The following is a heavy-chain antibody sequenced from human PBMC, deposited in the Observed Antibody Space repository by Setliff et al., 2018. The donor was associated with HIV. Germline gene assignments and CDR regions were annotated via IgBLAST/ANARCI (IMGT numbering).Heavy chain of an antibody. D-gene: IGHD2-2*01. CDR2: INHSGTT. CDR1: GGSFSGYY. CDR3: ARGVVVVPAAREHYYCMDV. Sequence: SETLSLTCAVYGGSFSGYYWTWIRQPPGKGLEWIGEINHSGTTNHNPSLKSRVAMSVDMSKYQFSLKLTSVTAADTAVYYCARGVVVVPAAREHYYCMDVWGKGTTVTVSS. J-gene: IGHJ6*03. V-gene: IGHV4-34*01.